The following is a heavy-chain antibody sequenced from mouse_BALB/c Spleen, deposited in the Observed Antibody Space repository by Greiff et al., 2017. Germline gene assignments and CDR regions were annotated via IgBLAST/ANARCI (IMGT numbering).Heavy chain of an antibody. CDR1: GYTFTSYY. J-gene: IGHJ3*01. CDR2: INPSNGGT. Sequence: QVQLKESGAELVKPGASVKLSCKASGYTFTSYYMYWVKQRPGQGLEWIGEINPSNGGTNFNEKFKSKATLTVDKSSSTAYMQLSSLTSEDSAVYYCTRWDDYDGFAYWGQGTLVTVSA. D-gene: IGHD2-4*01. CDR3: TRWDDYDGFAY. V-gene: IGHV1S81*02.